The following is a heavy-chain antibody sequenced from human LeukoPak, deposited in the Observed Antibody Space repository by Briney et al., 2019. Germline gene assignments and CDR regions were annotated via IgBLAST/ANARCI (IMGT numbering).Heavy chain of an antibody. CDR1: GYTFTGYY. V-gene: IGHV1-2*02. CDR2: INPNSGGT. Sequence: ASVKVSFKASGYTFTGYYMHWVRQAPGQGLEWMGWINPNSGGTNYAQKFQGRVTMTRDTSISTAYMELSRLRSDDTAVYYCARMDDNYDFWSGYFDSYFDYWGQGTLVTVSS. CDR3: ARMDDNYDFWSGYFDSYFDY. J-gene: IGHJ4*02. D-gene: IGHD3-3*01.